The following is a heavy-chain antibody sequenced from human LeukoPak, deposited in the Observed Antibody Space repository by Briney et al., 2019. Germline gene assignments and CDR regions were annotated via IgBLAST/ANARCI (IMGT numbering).Heavy chain of an antibody. V-gene: IGHV3-7*01. Sequence: PGGSLRPSCTASGFTFSSYWMSWVRQAPGKGLEWVANIKHDGTESYSVDSVKGRFAISRDNAKNSLYLQMNRLITEDTAVYYCARWDFWSGDYTDAFDIWGQGTMVTVSS. J-gene: IGHJ3*02. D-gene: IGHD3-3*01. CDR1: GFTFSSYW. CDR2: IKHDGTES. CDR3: ARWDFWSGDYTDAFDI.